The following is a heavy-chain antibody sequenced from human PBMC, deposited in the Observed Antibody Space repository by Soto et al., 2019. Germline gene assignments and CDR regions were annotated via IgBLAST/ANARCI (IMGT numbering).Heavy chain of an antibody. J-gene: IGHJ6*02. CDR2: ISACNYNT. D-gene: IGHD1-1*01. CDR1: GYTFSSYV. Sequence: GASVKVSCKASGYTFSSYVITWVRQAPGQGLEWMGWISACNYNTKYSQKFQGRVTITRDTSASTAYMELSSLRSEDTAVYYCATVNWNDFGDGLNYGMDVWGQGTTVTVSS. V-gene: IGHV1-3*01. CDR3: ATVNWNDFGDGLNYGMDV.